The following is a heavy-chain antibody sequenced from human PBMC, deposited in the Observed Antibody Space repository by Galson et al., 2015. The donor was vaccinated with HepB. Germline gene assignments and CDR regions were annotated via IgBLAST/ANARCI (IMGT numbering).Heavy chain of an antibody. D-gene: IGHD3-9*01. V-gene: IGHV3-7*01. CDR2: IKQDGSEK. CDR1: GFTFSSYW. Sequence: SLRLSCAASGFTFSSYWMSWVRQAPGKGLEWVANIKQDGSEKYYVDSVKGRFTISRDNAKNSLYLQMNSLRAEDTAVYYCARSISYDILTGYEDYWGQGTLVTVSS. J-gene: IGHJ4*02. CDR3: ARSISYDILTGYEDY.